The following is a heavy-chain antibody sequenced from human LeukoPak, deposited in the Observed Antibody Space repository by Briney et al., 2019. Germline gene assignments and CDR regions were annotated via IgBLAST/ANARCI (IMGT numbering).Heavy chain of an antibody. V-gene: IGHV3-23*01. CDR1: GFTFSSYA. CDR2: ISGSGGST. D-gene: IGHD2-2*01. Sequence: GGSLRLSCAASGFTFSSYAMSWVRQAPGKGLEWVSAISGSGGSTYYADSVKGRFTISRDNSKNTLYLQLNGLRGEDTAIYYCAKGGSTWHFDHWGQGSLVSVSS. J-gene: IGHJ4*02. CDR3: AKGGSTWHFDH.